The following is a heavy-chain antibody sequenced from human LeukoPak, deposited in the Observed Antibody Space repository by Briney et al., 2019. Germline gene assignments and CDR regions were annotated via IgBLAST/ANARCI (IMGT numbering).Heavy chain of an antibody. CDR1: GFTFSGSA. V-gene: IGHV3-73*01. D-gene: IGHD3-3*01. CDR2: IRSKANSYAT. Sequence: GGSLRLSCAASGFTFSGSAMHWVRQASGKGLEWVGRIRSKANSYATAYAASVKGRFTISRDDSKNTAYLQMNSLRAEDTAVYYCARDRHDFWSSYYYYYYMDVWGKGTTVTVSS. J-gene: IGHJ6*03. CDR3: ARDRHDFWSSYYYYYYMDV.